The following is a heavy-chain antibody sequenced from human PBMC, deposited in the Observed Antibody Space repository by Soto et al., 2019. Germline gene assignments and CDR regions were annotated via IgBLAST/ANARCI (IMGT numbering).Heavy chain of an antibody. Sequence: QVQLVESGGGVVQPGRSLRLSCAASGFTFNIYGMHWVRQAPGKGLEWVAVIWYDGSKKDYADYAKDRFTISRDNSMNMVFLQMDRLRVEDTAVYYCARVKGASLDYWGQGALVTVSS. CDR3: ARVKGASLDY. CDR2: IWYDGSKK. J-gene: IGHJ4*02. D-gene: IGHD1-26*01. V-gene: IGHV3-33*02. CDR1: GFTFNIYG.